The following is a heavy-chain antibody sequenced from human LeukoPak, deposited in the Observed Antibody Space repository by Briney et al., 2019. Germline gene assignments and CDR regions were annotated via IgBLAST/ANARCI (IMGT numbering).Heavy chain of an antibody. CDR2: INHSGST. V-gene: IGHV4-34*01. Sequence: SETLSLTCAVCGVSFSGYYWSWIRQPPGMGLEWIGEINHSGSTNYNPSLKSRVTISVDTSKNQFSLKLSSVTAADTAVYYCARDRKGGYSYGSGPFDYWGQGTLVTVSS. CDR3: ARDRKGGYSYGSGPFDY. CDR1: GVSFSGYY. J-gene: IGHJ4*02. D-gene: IGHD5-18*01.